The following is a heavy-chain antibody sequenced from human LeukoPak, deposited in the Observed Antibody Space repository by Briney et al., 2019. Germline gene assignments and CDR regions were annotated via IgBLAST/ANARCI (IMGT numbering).Heavy chain of an antibody. CDR1: GGSISSSSYY. V-gene: IGHV4-39*01. Sequence: SETLSLTCTVSGGSISSSSYYWGWIRQPPGKGLEWIGSIYYSGSTYYNPSLKSRVIISVDTSKNQFSLKLSSVTAADTAVYYCASGSGREQQLVLGYWGQGTLVTVSS. D-gene: IGHD6-13*01. CDR3: ASGSGREQQLVLGY. CDR2: IYYSGST. J-gene: IGHJ4*02.